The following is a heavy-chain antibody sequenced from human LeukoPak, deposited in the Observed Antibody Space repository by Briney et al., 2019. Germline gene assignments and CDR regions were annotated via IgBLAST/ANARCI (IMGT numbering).Heavy chain of an antibody. CDR3: ARDQVKMVRRIIIPEYYYYYMDV. CDR2: ISSSGSTI. J-gene: IGHJ6*03. Sequence: LSLTCTVSGGSISSYYWSWIRQAPGKGLEWVSYISSSGSTIYYADSVKGRFTISRDNAKNSLYLQMNSLRAEDTAVYYCARDQVKMVRRIIIPEYYYYYMDVWGKGTTVTISS. V-gene: IGHV3-11*04. D-gene: IGHD3-10*01. CDR1: GGSISSYY.